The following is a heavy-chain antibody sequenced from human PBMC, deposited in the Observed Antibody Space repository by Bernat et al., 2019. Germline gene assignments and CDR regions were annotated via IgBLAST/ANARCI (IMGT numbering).Heavy chain of an antibody. CDR3: ARDTVDTAMAIYYYYYYGMDV. CDR1: GFTFSSYS. CDR2: ISSSSSTI. Sequence: VQLVESGGGLVQPGGSLRLSCAASGFTFSSYSMNWVRQAPGKGLEWVSYISSSSSTIYYADSVKGRFTISRDNAKNSLYLQMNSLRAEDTAVYYCARDTVDTAMAIYYYYYYGMDVWGQGTTVTVSS. V-gene: IGHV3-48*01. D-gene: IGHD5-18*01. J-gene: IGHJ6*02.